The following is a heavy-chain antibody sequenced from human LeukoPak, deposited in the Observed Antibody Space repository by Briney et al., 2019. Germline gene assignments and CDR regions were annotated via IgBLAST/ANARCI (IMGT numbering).Heavy chain of an antibody. J-gene: IGHJ4*02. CDR1: GYTFTSNY. CDR3: ARIWTGGY. D-gene: IGHD3/OR15-3a*01. V-gene: IGHV1-2*02. CDR2: INPNSGGT. Sequence: ASVKVSCKAFGYTFTSNYMHWVRQAPGQGLEWMGWINPNSGGTNYAQKFQGRVTMTRDTSISTAYMELSSLRSEDAAVYYCARIWTGGYWGQGTLVTVSS.